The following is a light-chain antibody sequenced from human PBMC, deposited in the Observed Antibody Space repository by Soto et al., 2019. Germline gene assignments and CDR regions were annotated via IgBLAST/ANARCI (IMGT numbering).Light chain of an antibody. V-gene: IGLV2-14*01. Sequence: QSALTQPASVSGSPGQPITIPCTGTSSYVGGYNYVSWYQQHPGKAPKLMSYEVSNRPSGVSNCFSGSKSGNTASLTISGLQAEDGADSYCSSYTSSSTMVFGGGTKLTVL. CDR1: SSYVGGYNY. CDR3: SSYTSSSTMV. CDR2: EVS. J-gene: IGLJ2*01.